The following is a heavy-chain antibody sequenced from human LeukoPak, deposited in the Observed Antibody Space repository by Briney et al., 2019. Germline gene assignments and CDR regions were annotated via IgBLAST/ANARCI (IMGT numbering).Heavy chain of an antibody. V-gene: IGHV5-10-1*01. J-gene: IGHJ4*02. CDR3: ARLMVGATSPDC. CDR1: GSIFINYW. CDR2: IDPSDSYT. D-gene: IGHD1-26*01. Sequence: GASLQISCKGSGSIFINYWISWVRQVPGKGLEWMGRIDPSDSYTNYSPSFQGHVTISADKSISTAYLQWSSLMASDTAMYYCARLMVGATSPDCWGLGTLVTVSS.